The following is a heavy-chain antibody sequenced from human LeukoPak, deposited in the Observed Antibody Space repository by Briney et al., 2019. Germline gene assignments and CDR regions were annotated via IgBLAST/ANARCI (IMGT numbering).Heavy chain of an antibody. D-gene: IGHD6-19*01. CDR3: ARDRHSSGWENFDY. CDR1: GYTLTTFG. J-gene: IGHJ4*02. CDR2: ISAYNGNP. V-gene: IGHV1-18*04. Sequence: ASVKISCKASGYTLTTFGISWVRQAPGQGLEWMGWISAYNGNPNYAQKLRGRVTMTTDTSTSTAHMELRSLRSDDTAVYYCARDRHSSGWENFDYWGQGTLLTVSS.